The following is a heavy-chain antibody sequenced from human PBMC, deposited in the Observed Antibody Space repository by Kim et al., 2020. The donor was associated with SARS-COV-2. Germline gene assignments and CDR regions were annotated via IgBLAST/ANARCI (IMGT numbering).Heavy chain of an antibody. V-gene: IGHV4-59*08. D-gene: IGHD2-8*01. CDR3: ARLNDWFDP. J-gene: IGHJ5*02. CDR1: GGSISSYY. CDR2: IYYSGST. Sequence: SETLSLTCTVSGGSISSYYWSWIRQPPGKGLEWIGYIYYSGSTNYNPPLKSRVTISVDTSKNQFSLKLSSVTAADTAVYYCARLNDWFDPWGQGTLVTVS.